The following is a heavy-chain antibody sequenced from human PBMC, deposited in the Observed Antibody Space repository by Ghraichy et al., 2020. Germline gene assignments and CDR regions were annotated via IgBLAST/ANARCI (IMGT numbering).Heavy chain of an antibody. CDR3: ARGVSTYYYDSSGHDSGFDY. CDR2: IYYSGST. Sequence: SETLSLTCTVSGGSVSSGSYYWSWIRQPPGKGLEWIGYIYYSGSTNYNPSLKSRVTISVDTSKNQFSLKLSSVTAADTAVYYCARGVSTYYYDSSGHDSGFDYWGQGTLVTVSS. CDR1: GGSVSSGSYY. D-gene: IGHD3-22*01. J-gene: IGHJ4*02. V-gene: IGHV4-61*01.